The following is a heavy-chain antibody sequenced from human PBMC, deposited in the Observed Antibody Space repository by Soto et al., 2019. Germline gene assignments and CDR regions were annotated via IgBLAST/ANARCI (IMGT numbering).Heavy chain of an antibody. D-gene: IGHD2-8*01. V-gene: IGHV4-4*02. CDR3: ARWGSPGYCTNGVGPGYGMDV. CDR2: IDHSGST. CDR1: GGSIRSSNW. Sequence: PSETLSLTCAVSGGSIRSSNWWSWVRQPPGKGLEWIGEIDHSGSTNYNPSLKSRVTRTVNKSKNQFSLKLSSVTAADTAVYYCARWGSPGYCTNGVGPGYGMDVWGQGTTVTVSS. J-gene: IGHJ6*02.